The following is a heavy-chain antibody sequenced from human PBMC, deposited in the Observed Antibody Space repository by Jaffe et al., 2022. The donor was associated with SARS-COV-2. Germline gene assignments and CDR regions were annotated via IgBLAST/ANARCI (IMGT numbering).Heavy chain of an antibody. CDR1: GYTLTELS. CDR2: FDPEDGET. Sequence: QVQLVQSGAEVKKPGASVKVSCKVSGYTLTELSMHWVRQAPGKGLEWMGGFDPEDGETIYAQKFQGRVTMTEDTSTDTAYMELSSLRSEDTAVYYCATAYKGHCSSTSCYLGLYYFDYWGQGTLVTVSS. D-gene: IGHD2-2*01. CDR3: ATAYKGHCSSTSCYLGLYYFDY. V-gene: IGHV1-24*01. J-gene: IGHJ4*02.